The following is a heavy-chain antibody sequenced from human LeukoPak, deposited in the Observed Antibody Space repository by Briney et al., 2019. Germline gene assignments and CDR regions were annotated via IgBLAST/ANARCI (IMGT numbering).Heavy chain of an antibody. CDR1: GFTFSDYY. D-gene: IGHD2-2*01. J-gene: IGHJ4*02. V-gene: IGHV3-11*01. CDR2: ISSSGSTI. CDR3: ARDRHRGYCSSTSCPTLDY. Sequence: GGSLRLSWAASGFTFSDYYMSWIRQAPGKGLEWVSYISSSGSTIYYADSVKGRFTISRDNAKNSLYLQMNSLRAEDTAVYYCARDRHRGYCSSTSCPTLDYWGQGTLVTVSS.